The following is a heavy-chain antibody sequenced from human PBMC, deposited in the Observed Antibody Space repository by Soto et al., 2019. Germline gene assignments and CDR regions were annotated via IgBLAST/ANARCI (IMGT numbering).Heavy chain of an antibody. CDR2: VSPGGDVS. CDR1: VFTFSSFV. J-gene: IGHJ3*01. CDR3: VRRAITATNNWGAFDV. V-gene: IGHV3-23*01. Sequence: PWGSLLLSCVASVFTFSSFVMKWVRQALGKGLEWVSTVSPGGDVSHYTDSVKGRFTISMDNSRRTLHLQMDSLRAEDAAVYFCVRRAITATNNWGAFDVWGQGTVVTVSS. D-gene: IGHD1-20*01.